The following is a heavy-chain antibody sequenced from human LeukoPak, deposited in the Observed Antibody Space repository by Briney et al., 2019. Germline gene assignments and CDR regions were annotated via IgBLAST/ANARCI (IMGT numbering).Heavy chain of an antibody. V-gene: IGHV4-30-2*01. CDR3: ASYGSGSYRSKSLSAFDI. D-gene: IGHD3-10*01. CDR2: IYHSGST. J-gene: IGHJ3*02. CDR1: GGSTSSGGYS. Sequence: PSQALSLTCAVSGGSTSSGGYSWSWIRQPPGKGLEWIGYIYHSGSTYYNPSLKSRVTITVDRSKNLFSLKLSSVTAADTAVYYCASYGSGSYRSKSLSAFDIWGQGTMVTVSS.